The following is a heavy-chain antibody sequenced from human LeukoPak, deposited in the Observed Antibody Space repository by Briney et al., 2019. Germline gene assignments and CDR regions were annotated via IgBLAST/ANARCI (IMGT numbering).Heavy chain of an antibody. D-gene: IGHD3-3*01. CDR1: GYTFTGYY. CDR3: ARESPQNFRHGMDV. CDR2: INPNSGGT. J-gene: IGHJ6*02. Sequence: ASVKVSCKASGYTFTGYYMHWVRQAPGQGLEWMGWINPNSGGTNYAQKFQGRVTMTRDTSISTAYMELSGLRSDDTAVYYCARESPQNFRHGMDVWGQGTTVTVSS. V-gene: IGHV1-2*02.